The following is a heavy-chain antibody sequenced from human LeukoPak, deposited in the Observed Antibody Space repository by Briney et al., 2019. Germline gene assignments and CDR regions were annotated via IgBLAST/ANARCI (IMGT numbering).Heavy chain of an antibody. CDR1: GGTFSNYA. Sequence: GSSVKVSCKASGGTFSNYAISWVRQAPGQGLEWMGRIIPIFGTTNYAQKFQGRVTITKDEATSKAYMELSSLRSEDTAVYYCARGGEANYYDTSGYYLYYYWGQGTLVTVSS. J-gene: IGHJ4*02. CDR3: ARGGEANYYDTSGYYLYYY. CDR2: IIPIFGTT. V-gene: IGHV1-69*05. D-gene: IGHD3-22*01.